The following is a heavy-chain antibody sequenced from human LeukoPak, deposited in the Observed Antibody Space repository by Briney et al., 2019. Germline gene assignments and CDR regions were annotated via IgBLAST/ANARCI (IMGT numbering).Heavy chain of an antibody. Sequence: GGSLRLSCAASGFTFSSYEMNWVRQAPGKGLEWVAVIWYDGSNKYYADSVKGRFTISRDNSKNTLYLQMNSLRAEDTAVYYCARDPDYGDYVRGPSLDYWGQGTLVTVSS. D-gene: IGHD4-17*01. CDR3: ARDPDYGDYVRGPSLDY. CDR1: GFTFSSYE. CDR2: IWYDGSNK. J-gene: IGHJ4*02. V-gene: IGHV3-33*08.